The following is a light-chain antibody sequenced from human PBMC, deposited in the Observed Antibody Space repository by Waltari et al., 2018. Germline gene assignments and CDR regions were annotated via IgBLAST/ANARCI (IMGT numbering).Light chain of an antibody. CDR3: QALGTGPWV. J-gene: IGLJ3*02. CDR1: ILGNKY. CDR2: QDT. V-gene: IGLV3-1*01. Sequence: SYELTQPPSVSVSPGQTASITCSGDILGNKYASWYQQKPGQSPLLVIYQDTKRPSEFPERFTGSKSAHAATPTIPGTQAMDEADYYSQALGTGPWVFGGGTKLTVL.